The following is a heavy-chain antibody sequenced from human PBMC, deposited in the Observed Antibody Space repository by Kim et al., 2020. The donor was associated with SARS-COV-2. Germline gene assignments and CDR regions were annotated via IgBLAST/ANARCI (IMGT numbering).Heavy chain of an antibody. CDR2: ISSSGSTI. D-gene: IGHD3-10*01. J-gene: IGHJ6*02. CDR1: GFTFSSYE. Sequence: GGSLRLSCAASGFTFSSYEMNWVRQAPGKGLEWVSYISSSGSTIYYADSVKGRFTISRDYAKNSLYLQMNSLRAEDTAVYYCARLWFGELLGYYYYGMDVWGPGTTVTVSS. CDR3: ARLWFGELLGYYYYGMDV. V-gene: IGHV3-48*03.